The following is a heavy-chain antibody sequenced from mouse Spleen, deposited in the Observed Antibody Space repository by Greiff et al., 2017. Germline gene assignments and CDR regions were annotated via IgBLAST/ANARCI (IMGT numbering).Heavy chain of an antibody. Sequence: VQLKESGGGLVQPKGSLKLSCAASGFSFNTYAMNWVRQAPGKGLEWVARIRSKSNNYATYYADSVKDRFTISRDDSESMLYLQMNNLKTEDTAMYYCVSLNWDGYFDVWGAGTTVTVSS. D-gene: IGHD4-1*02. CDR2: IRSKSNNYAT. CDR3: VSLNWDGYFDV. CDR1: GFSFNTYA. V-gene: IGHV10-1*01. J-gene: IGHJ1*01.